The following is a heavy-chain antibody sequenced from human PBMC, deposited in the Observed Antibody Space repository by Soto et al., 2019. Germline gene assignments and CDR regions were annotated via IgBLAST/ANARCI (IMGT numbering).Heavy chain of an antibody. CDR1: GYTFTSYD. J-gene: IGHJ6*02. Sequence: ASVKVSCKASGYTFTSYDINWVRQATGQGLEWMGWMNPNSGNTGYAQKFQGRVTMTRNTSISTADMELSSLRSEDTAVYYCARGYCSSASCYTYYYYYGMDVWGQGTTVTVSS. D-gene: IGHD2-2*01. CDR3: ARGYCSSASCYTYYYYYGMDV. V-gene: IGHV1-8*01. CDR2: MNPNSGNT.